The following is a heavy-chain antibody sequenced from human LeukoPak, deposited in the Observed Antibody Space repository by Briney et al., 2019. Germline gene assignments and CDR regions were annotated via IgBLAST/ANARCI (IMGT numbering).Heavy chain of an antibody. CDR3: AKGNYVGDAACLDLWRLNYFDC. Sequence: GGSLRLSCAASGFTFEDYAMHWVRLAPGKGLEWVSGISWDGASIGYAASVKGRFSISRDGGTDSVFLQMDNLRASDTAVYYCAKGNYVGDAACLDLWRLNYFDCWGQGTQVIVSP. D-gene: IGHD3-10*02. CDR1: GFTFEDYA. CDR2: ISWDGASI. J-gene: IGHJ4*02. V-gene: IGHV3-9*01.